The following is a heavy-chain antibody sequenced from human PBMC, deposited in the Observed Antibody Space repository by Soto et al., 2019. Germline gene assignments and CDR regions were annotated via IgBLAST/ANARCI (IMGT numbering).Heavy chain of an antibody. CDR1: GGSISSGVCS. CDR2: IYHSGST. CDR3: ARVPGP. V-gene: IGHV4-30-2*01. J-gene: IGHJ5*02. Sequence: SETLSLTCAVSGGSISSGVCSWSWIRQQPGKGLEWIGYIYHSGSTYYNPSLKSRVTISVDRSKNQFSLKLSSVTAADTAVYYCARVPGPWGQGTLVTVSS.